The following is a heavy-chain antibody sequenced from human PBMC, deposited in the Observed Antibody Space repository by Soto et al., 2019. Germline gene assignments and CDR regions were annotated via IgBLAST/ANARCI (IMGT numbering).Heavy chain of an antibody. Sequence: GGSLRLSCAASGFTFSGSAMHWVRQASGKGLEWVGRIRSKANSYATAYAASVKGRFTISRDDSKNTAYLQMNSLKTEDTAVYYCTRVIAVAGEFDYWGQGTLVTVSS. CDR2: IRSKANSYAT. J-gene: IGHJ4*02. CDR3: TRVIAVAGEFDY. V-gene: IGHV3-73*01. D-gene: IGHD6-19*01. CDR1: GFTFSGSA.